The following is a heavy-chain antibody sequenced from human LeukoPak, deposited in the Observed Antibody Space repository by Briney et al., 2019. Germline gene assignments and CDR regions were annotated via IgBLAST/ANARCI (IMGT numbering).Heavy chain of an antibody. V-gene: IGHV4-59*01. CDR3: ARGILRFPHAFDI. D-gene: IGHD3-3*01. CDR1: GGSISSYY. Sequence: SETLPLTCTVSGGSISSYYWSWIRQPPGKGLEWIGYIYYSGSTNYNPSLKSRVTISVDTSKNQFSLKLSSVTAADTAVYYCARGILRFPHAFDIWGQGTMVTVSS. J-gene: IGHJ3*02. CDR2: IYYSGST.